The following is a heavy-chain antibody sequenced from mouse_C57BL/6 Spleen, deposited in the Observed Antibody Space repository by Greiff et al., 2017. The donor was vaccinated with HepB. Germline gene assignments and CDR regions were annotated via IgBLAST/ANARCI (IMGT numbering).Heavy chain of an antibody. Sequence: QLKQSGAELVRPGASVTLSCKASGYTFTDYEMHWVKQTPVHGLEWIGAIDPETGGTAYNQKFKGKAILTADKSSSTAYMELRSLASEDSAVYYCTRGDGSFAYWGQGTLVTVSA. V-gene: IGHV1-15*01. CDR3: TRGDGSFAY. CDR1: GYTFTDYE. D-gene: IGHD1-1*01. CDR2: IDPETGGT. J-gene: IGHJ3*01.